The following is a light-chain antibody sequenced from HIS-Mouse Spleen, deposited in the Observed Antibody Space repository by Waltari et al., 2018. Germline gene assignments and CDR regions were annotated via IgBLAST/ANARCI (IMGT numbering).Light chain of an antibody. CDR2: ADN. J-gene: IGLJ3*02. V-gene: IGLV6-57*04. Sequence: NFMLTQPHSVSESPGKTVTISCTRSSGSIASNYVQWYQQRPGSAPTTVRYADNQRPSGVPVRFSGSIDSSSNSAALTISGLKTEDEADYYCQSYDSSNWVFGGGTKLTVL. CDR1: SGSIASNY. CDR3: QSYDSSNWV.